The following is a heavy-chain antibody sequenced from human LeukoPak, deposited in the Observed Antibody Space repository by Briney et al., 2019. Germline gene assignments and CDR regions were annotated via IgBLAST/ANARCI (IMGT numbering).Heavy chain of an antibody. CDR3: ARWGLGPSFDY. CDR1: GLTFSDYY. D-gene: IGHD1-26*01. J-gene: IGHJ4*02. Sequence: GGSLRLSCAASGLTFSDYYMSWIRQAPGKGLEWVSYISRSGSTTYYADSVKGRFTISRDNAKKSLYLQLNSLRVEDTAVYYCARWGLGPSFDYWGQGTRVAVSS. CDR2: ISRSGSTT. V-gene: IGHV3-11*04.